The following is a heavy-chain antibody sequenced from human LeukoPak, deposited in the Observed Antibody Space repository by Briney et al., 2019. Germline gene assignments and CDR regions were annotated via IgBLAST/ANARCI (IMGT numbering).Heavy chain of an antibody. CDR2: IYYSGST. CDR1: GGSISSGDYY. Sequence: PSETLSLTCTVSGGSISSGDYYWSWIRQPPGKGLEWIGYIYYSGSTYYNPSLKSRVTISVDTSKNQFSLKLSSVTATDTAVYYCARDLLNEGNHLDYWGQGTLVTVSS. CDR3: ARDLLNEGNHLDY. D-gene: IGHD4-23*01. J-gene: IGHJ4*02. V-gene: IGHV4-30-4*01.